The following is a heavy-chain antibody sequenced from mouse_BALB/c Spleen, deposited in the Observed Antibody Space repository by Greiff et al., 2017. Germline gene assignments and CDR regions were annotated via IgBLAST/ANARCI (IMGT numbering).Heavy chain of an antibody. CDR3: ARSDLDYYAMDY. CDR2: IYPGDGDT. CDR1: GYAFSSYW. V-gene: IGHV1-80*01. J-gene: IGHJ4*01. Sequence: QVQLQQSGAELVRPGSSVKISCKASGYAFSSYWMNWVKQRPGQGLEWIGQIYPGDGDTNYNGKFKGKATLTADKSSSTAYMQLSSLTSEDSAVYFCARSDLDYYAMDYWGQGTSVTVSS.